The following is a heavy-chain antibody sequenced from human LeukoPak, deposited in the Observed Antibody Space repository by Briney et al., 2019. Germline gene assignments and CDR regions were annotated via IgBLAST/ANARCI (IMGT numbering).Heavy chain of an antibody. D-gene: IGHD5-12*01. V-gene: IGHV3-23*01. J-gene: IGHJ4*02. CDR2: ISGSGGST. CDR3: AKGLRKGYDFDY. CDR1: GFTFSSYA. Sequence: GGSLRLSCAASGFTFSSYAMSWVRQAPGKRLEWVSAISGSGGSTYYADSVKGRFTISRDNSKNTLYLQMNSLRAEDTAVYYCAKGLRKGYDFDYWGQGTLVTVSS.